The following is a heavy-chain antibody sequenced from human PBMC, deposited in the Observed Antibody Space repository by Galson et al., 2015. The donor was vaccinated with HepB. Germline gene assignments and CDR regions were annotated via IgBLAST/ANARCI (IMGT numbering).Heavy chain of an antibody. CDR3: AKKGIVSTNMGWFDS. J-gene: IGHJ5*01. V-gene: IGHV3-23*01. CDR1: GFTFTTYA. CDR2: VSGSGGST. D-gene: IGHD3-22*01. Sequence: SLRLSCAASGFTFTTYAMSWVRQAPGKGLEWVSAVSGSGGSTYYADSVKGRFTISRDNSKNTLYLQMNSLRADDAAVYYCAKKGIVSTNMGWFDSWGQGILVTVSS.